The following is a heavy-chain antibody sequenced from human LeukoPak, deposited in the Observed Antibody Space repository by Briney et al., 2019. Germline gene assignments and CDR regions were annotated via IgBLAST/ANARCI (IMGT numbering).Heavy chain of an antibody. CDR3: AKGVDYSNYFWTFRSGGLFDY. J-gene: IGHJ4*02. V-gene: IGHV3-21*01. Sequence: PGGSLRLSCAASGFTFSSYSMSWVRQPPGEGLEWVSSISSSSSYIYYADSVKGRFPISRDKAKNSLYLQMNSLRAEDTAVYYCAKGVDYSNYFWTFRSGGLFDYWGQGTLVTVSS. CDR1: GFTFSSYS. D-gene: IGHD4-11*01. CDR2: ISSSSSYI.